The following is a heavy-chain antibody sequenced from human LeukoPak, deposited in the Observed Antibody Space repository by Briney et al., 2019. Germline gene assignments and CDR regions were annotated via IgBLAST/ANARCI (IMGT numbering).Heavy chain of an antibody. CDR3: VRKTATEEVYFDN. CDR2: LYTDDRP. Sequence: GGSLRLSCAASGVTVSSNYMTWVRQAPGKGLEWVSLLYTDDRPFYADSVKGRFTISRDNSNRTVFLQMNSLRAEDTAKYFCVRKTATEEVYFDNWGQGTPVTVSS. CDR1: GVTVSSNY. J-gene: IGHJ4*02. V-gene: IGHV3-53*01.